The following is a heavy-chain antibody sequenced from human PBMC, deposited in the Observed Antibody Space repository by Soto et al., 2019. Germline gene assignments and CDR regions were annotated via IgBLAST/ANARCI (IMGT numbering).Heavy chain of an antibody. V-gene: IGHV3-30-3*01. CDR1: GFTFSSYA. CDR2: ISYDGSNK. J-gene: IGHJ6*02. Sequence: SLRLSCAASGFTFSSYAMHWVRQAPGKGLEWVAVISYDGSNKYYADSVKGRFTISRDNSKNTLYLQMNSLRAEDTAVYYCAREGQQLDYYYYGMDVWGQGTKVTVYS. D-gene: IGHD6-6*01. CDR3: AREGQQLDYYYYGMDV.